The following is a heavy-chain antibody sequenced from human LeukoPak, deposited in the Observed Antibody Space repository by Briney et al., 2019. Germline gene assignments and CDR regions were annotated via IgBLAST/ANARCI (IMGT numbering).Heavy chain of an antibody. J-gene: IGHJ6*03. CDR3: ARGDYYGSGSYWYYYYYYMDV. CDR1: GYTFFNNY. CDR2: INPAGGST. D-gene: IGHD3-10*01. Sequence: ASVKASCKASGYTFFNNYIHWVRQAPGQGLEWMGIINPAGGSTSYAQKFQGRVTLTRDTSTSTVFMELSSLTSEDTAVYYCARGDYYGSGSYWYYYYYYMDVWGKGTTVTVSS. V-gene: IGHV1-46*01.